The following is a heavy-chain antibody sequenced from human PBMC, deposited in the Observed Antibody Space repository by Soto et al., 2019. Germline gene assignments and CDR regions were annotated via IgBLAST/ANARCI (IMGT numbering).Heavy chain of an antibody. D-gene: IGHD3-10*01. V-gene: IGHV4-39*02. Sequence: QLQLQESGPGLVKPSETLSLTCTVSGGSISSGNYYWGWIRQPPGKGLEWIGSIYYEASTPHNLSRTYANPSLKSRVTMSVDTSKNQFSLTLNSVTAADTALYKCARDPTTYFYGSGNLRHWGQGTLVTVSS. CDR1: GGSISSGNYY. J-gene: IGHJ1*01. CDR2: IYYEASTPHNLSRT. CDR3: ARDPTTYFYGSGNLRH.